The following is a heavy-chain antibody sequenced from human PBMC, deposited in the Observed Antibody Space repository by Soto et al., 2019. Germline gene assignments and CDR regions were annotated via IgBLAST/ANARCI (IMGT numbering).Heavy chain of an antibody. CDR2: ISYDGNIK. CDR1: GFTFSNLG. J-gene: IGHJ4*02. V-gene: IGHV3-30*03. Sequence: QVQLVESGGGVVQPGRSLRLSCAASGFTFSNLGMQWVRQAPGKGLEWVASISYDGNIKYSAASVKGRFTISRDNSKITLYLHMNSLRSEDSAVYYCARFWGPVTAAVDDYWGQGTLVTVSS. D-gene: IGHD6-13*01. CDR3: ARFWGPVTAAVDDY.